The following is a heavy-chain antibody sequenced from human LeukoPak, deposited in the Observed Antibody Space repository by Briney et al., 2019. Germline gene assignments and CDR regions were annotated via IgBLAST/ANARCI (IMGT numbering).Heavy chain of an antibody. CDR2: INHSGST. Sequence: PSETLSLTCAVYGGSFSGYYWSWIRQPPGKGLEWIGEINHSGSTNYNPSLKSRVTISVDTSKNQFSLKLSSVTAADTAVYYCATTGLIAVAGPCRYWGQGTMVTVSS. D-gene: IGHD6-19*01. J-gene: IGHJ3*01. CDR3: ATTGLIAVAGPCRY. CDR1: GGSFSGYY. V-gene: IGHV4-34*01.